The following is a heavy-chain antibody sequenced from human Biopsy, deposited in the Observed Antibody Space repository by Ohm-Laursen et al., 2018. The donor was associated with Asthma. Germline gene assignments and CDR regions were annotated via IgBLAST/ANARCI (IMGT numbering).Heavy chain of an antibody. D-gene: IGHD1-1*01. V-gene: IGHV3-30*01. CDR3: VRDGTDDAFDI. Sequence: SLRLSCAASGFSFSNFAIHWVRQAPGKGLEWVGVISKDASTQDYADSVKGRFTMARDNSKNTLDLQMNSLREEDTAVYYCVRDGTDDAFDIWGQGTVVSVS. CDR1: GFSFSNFA. CDR2: ISKDASTQ. J-gene: IGHJ3*02.